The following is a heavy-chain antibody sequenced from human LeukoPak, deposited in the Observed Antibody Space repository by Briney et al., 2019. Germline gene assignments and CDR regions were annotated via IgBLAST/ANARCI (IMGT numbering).Heavy chain of an antibody. CDR2: ISSSSSYI. Sequence: GGSLRLSCAASGFTFSSYSMNWVRQAPGKGLEWVSSISSSSSYIYYADSVKGRFTISRDNAKNSLYLQMNSLRAEDTAVYYCARDHPTEYYMDVWGKGTTVTVSS. J-gene: IGHJ6*03. D-gene: IGHD1-14*01. CDR1: GFTFSSYS. V-gene: IGHV3-21*01. CDR3: ARDHPTEYYMDV.